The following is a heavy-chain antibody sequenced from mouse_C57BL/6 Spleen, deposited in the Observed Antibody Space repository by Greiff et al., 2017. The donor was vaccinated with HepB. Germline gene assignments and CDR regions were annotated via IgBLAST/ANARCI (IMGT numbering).Heavy chain of an antibody. Sequence: QVQLQQSGAELVMPGASVKLSCKASGYTFTSYWMHWVKQRPGQGLEWIGEIDPSDSYTNYNQKFKGKSTLTVDKSSSTAYMQLSSLTSEDSAVYYCARAGLYDVDYWGQGTTLTVSS. CDR3: ARAGLYDVDY. D-gene: IGHD2-12*01. J-gene: IGHJ2*01. CDR2: IDPSDSYT. V-gene: IGHV1-69*01. CDR1: GYTFTSYW.